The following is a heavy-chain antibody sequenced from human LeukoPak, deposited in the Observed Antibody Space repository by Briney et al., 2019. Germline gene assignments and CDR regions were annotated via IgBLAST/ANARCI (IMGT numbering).Heavy chain of an antibody. J-gene: IGHJ4*02. CDR1: GYTFTSYA. CDR3: ARVRQQLVPDY. V-gene: IGHV1-3*01. Sequence: ASVKVSCKASGYTFTSYALHWVRQAPGQGLEWMGWINAGNGNTKYSQKFQGRVTITRDTSVSTAYMEVRSLRSEDTAGYYCARVRQQLVPDYWGQGTLVTVSS. CDR2: INAGNGNT. D-gene: IGHD6-13*01.